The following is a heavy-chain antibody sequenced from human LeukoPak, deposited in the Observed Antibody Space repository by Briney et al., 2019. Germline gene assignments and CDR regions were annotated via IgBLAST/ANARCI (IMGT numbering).Heavy chain of an antibody. CDR1: GFTFRRYP. J-gene: IGHJ3*01. CDR3: VRDRFTDTYLDSFDV. Sequence: PGGSLRLSCGGSGFTFRRYPIHWVRQIPGKGLQWVAVVSYEGIHKFYADSVKGRFTISRDNSKNMVFLQMSSLKVDDSALYYCVRDRFTDTYLDSFDVWGQGVRVIVSS. CDR2: VSYEGIHK. V-gene: IGHV3-30*04. D-gene: IGHD3-16*02.